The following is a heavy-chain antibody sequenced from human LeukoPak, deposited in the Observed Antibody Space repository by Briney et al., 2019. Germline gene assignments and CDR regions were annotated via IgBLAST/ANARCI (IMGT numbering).Heavy chain of an antibody. CDR1: GFTFSGYA. D-gene: IGHD6-19*01. V-gene: IGHV3-23*01. Sequence: GGSLRLSCAASGFTFSGYAMSWVRQAPGKGLEWVSAITGISDGTYYADSVKGRFTISRDNSRNTLDLQMNSLRADDTAIYYCAKEGSGAGPMQFDYWGQGTLVTVSS. CDR3: AKEGSGAGPMQFDY. CDR2: ITGISDGT. J-gene: IGHJ4*02.